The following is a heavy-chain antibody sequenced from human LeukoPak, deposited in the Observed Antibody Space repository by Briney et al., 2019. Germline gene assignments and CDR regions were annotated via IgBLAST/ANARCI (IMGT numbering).Heavy chain of an antibody. CDR2: VRNDGSDT. V-gene: IGHV3-30*02. D-gene: IGHD6-13*01. Sequence: GGSLRLSCTTSGLTFTSHGFHWLRQVVGKRLEWVAFVRNDGSDTYHANSVKGRFSISRDDSKNTLYLQMNSLRAEDTAIYYCAREDSSSWLALDYWGQGTLVTVSS. CDR1: GLTFTSHG. J-gene: IGHJ4*02. CDR3: AREDSSSWLALDY.